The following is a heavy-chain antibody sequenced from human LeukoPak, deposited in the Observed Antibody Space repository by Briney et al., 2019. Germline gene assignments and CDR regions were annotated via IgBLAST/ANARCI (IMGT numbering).Heavy chain of an antibody. CDR2: ITSSRSYI. J-gene: IGHJ3*02. Sequence: GGSLRLSCAASGFTFTTYTMNWVRQAPGKGLEWVSSITSSRSYIHYADSVKGRFTISRDNAKNSLYLQMNSLRAEDTAVYYCAKDTAMAPDDAFDIWGQGTMVTVSS. D-gene: IGHD5-18*01. V-gene: IGHV3-21*04. CDR1: GFTFTTYT. CDR3: AKDTAMAPDDAFDI.